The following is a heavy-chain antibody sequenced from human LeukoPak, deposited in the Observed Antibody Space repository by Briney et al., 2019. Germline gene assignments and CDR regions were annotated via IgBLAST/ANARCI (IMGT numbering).Heavy chain of an antibody. J-gene: IGHJ4*02. CDR3: ATHIAPAGTSPLRY. CDR1: GFTFSTYA. CDR2: ISGSGAST. Sequence: GGSLRLSCAASGFTFSTYAMSWVRQAPGKGLEWVSAISGSGASTYYADSVKGRFTISRDNSMNTLYLQMNSLRAEDTAIYYCATHIAPAGTSPLRYWGQGTLVTVSS. D-gene: IGHD6-13*01. V-gene: IGHV3-23*01.